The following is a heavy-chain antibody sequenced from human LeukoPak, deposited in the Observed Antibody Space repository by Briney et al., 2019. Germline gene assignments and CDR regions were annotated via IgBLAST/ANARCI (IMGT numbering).Heavy chain of an antibody. CDR1: GFTVSSNY. J-gene: IGHJ3*02. Sequence: PGGSLRLSCAASGFTVSSNYMSWVRQAPGKGLEWVSVIYSGGSTYYADSVKGRFTISRDNSKNTLYLQMNSLRAEDTALYYCVSNLDCGGDCPEGAFDIWGQGTMVTVSS. CDR2: IYSGGST. V-gene: IGHV3-53*01. D-gene: IGHD2-21*02. CDR3: VSNLDCGGDCPEGAFDI.